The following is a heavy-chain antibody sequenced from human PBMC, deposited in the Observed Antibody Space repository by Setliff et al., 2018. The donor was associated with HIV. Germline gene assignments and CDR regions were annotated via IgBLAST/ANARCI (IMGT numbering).Heavy chain of an antibody. D-gene: IGHD6-6*01. V-gene: IGHV1-3*01. CDR1: GYTFTAYA. CDR3: ARGFSVYSSSDPLLNWFDP. CDR2: INAGNGNT. J-gene: IGHJ5*02. Sequence: ASVKVSCKASGYTFTAYAMHWVRQAPGQRLEWMGWINAGNGNTKYSQRFQGRVTITRDTSASTAYMELSSLRSEDTAVYYCARGFSVYSSSDPLLNWFDPWGQGTLVTVSS.